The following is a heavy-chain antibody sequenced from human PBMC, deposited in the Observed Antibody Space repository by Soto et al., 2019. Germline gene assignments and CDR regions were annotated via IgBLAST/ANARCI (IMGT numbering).Heavy chain of an antibody. J-gene: IGHJ6*02. Sequence: GESLKISCAASGFTFRTYAMGWVRQAPGKGLEWVSAISGSGGSTYYADSVKGRFTISRDNSKNTLYLQMNSLRAEDTAVYYCAKDSTPNAYYYGMDVWGQGTTVTVSS. V-gene: IGHV3-23*01. CDR3: AKDSTPNAYYYGMDV. CDR1: GFTFRTYA. D-gene: IGHD2-2*01. CDR2: ISGSGGST.